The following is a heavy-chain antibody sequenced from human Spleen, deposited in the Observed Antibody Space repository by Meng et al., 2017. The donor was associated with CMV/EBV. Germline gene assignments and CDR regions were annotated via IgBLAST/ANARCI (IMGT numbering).Heavy chain of an antibody. Sequence: LTCAISGDSSNDDYWWSWVRQTPGKGLEWIGEVYHSGGTNYNPSLKSRLTISVDTSKNEFSLKLSSVTAADTAVYYCARDKGLELLGYWGQGTLVTVSS. CDR3: ARDKGLELLGY. J-gene: IGHJ4*02. V-gene: IGHV4-4*02. CDR2: VYHSGGT. D-gene: IGHD3-10*01. CDR1: GDSSNDDYW.